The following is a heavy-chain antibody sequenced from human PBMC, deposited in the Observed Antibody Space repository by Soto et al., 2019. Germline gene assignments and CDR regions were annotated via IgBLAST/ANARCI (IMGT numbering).Heavy chain of an antibody. D-gene: IGHD2-8*01. CDR1: GGSISSGGYS. J-gene: IGHJ3*02. V-gene: IGHV4-30-2*06. Sequence: QLQLQESGSGLVKPSQTLSLTCAVSGGSISSGGYSWSWIRQSPGKSMEWIGNIHQSESTYFNPSIKGLVINSLGRSNNQFSLKLSSVTAAGSAVYYCARELAYCAHGLCCDAFDIWGQGTMVTVSS. CDR2: IHQSEST. CDR3: ARELAYCAHGLCCDAFDI.